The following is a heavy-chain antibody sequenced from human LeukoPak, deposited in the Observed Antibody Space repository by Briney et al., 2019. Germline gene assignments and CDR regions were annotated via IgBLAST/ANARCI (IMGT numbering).Heavy chain of an antibody. D-gene: IGHD3-10*01. CDR2: IYYSGST. J-gene: IGHJ4*02. Sequence: PSETLSLTCTVSGGSISSYYWSWIRQPPGKGLEWIGYIYYSGSTNYNPSLKSRVTISVDTSKNQFSLKLSSVTAADTAVYYCARRGPTLYDSGSYYNEPFDYWGQGTLVTVSS. CDR3: ARRGPTLYDSGSYYNEPFDY. V-gene: IGHV4-59*01. CDR1: GGSISSYY.